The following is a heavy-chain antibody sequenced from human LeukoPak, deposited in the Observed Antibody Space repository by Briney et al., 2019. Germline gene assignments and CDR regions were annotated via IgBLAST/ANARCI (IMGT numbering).Heavy chain of an antibody. V-gene: IGHV3-23*01. CDR2: ISGSGGST. CDR1: GFTVSSNY. CDR3: AKDLGYCTNGVCYTEYYFDY. Sequence: GGSLRLSCAASGFTVSSNYMSWVRQAPGKGLEWVSAISGSGGSTYYADSVKGRFTISRDNSKNTLYLQMNSLRAEDTAVYYCAKDLGYCTNGVCYTEYYFDYWGQGTLVTVSS. J-gene: IGHJ4*02. D-gene: IGHD2-8*01.